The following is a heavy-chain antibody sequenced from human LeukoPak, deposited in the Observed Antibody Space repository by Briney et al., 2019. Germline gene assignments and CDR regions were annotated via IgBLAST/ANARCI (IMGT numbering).Heavy chain of an antibody. D-gene: IGHD3-10*01. J-gene: IGHJ5*02. Sequence: GGSLRLSCAASGFTFSSYTMNWVRQAPGKGLEWVSSISSSSSYIHYADSVKGRFTISRDNAKNSLYLQMNSLRAEDTAVYYCAREPNYHGSGGDRWFDPWGQGTLVTVSS. CDR1: GFTFSSYT. CDR2: ISSSSSYI. V-gene: IGHV3-21*01. CDR3: AREPNYHGSGGDRWFDP.